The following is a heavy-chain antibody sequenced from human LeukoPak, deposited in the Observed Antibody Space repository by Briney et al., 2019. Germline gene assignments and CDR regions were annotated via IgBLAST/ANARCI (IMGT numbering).Heavy chain of an antibody. J-gene: IGHJ5*02. Sequence: SETLSLTCTVSGGSISSYYWSWIRQPPGKGLEWIGYIYYSGSTNYNPSLKSRVTISVDTSKNQFSLKLSSVTAADTAVYYCAREVPAAINWFDPWGQGTQVTVSS. D-gene: IGHD2-2*01. CDR1: GGSISSYY. CDR2: IYYSGST. CDR3: AREVPAAINWFDP. V-gene: IGHV4-59*01.